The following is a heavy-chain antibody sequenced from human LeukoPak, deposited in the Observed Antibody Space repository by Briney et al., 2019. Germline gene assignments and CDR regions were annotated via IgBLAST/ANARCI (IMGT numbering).Heavy chain of an antibody. V-gene: IGHV3-7*02. CDR3: VKGSYDFWSGYYDY. CDR2: INQDGSEK. CDR1: GFTFSSYW. D-gene: IGHD3-3*01. Sequence: GGSLRLSCAASGFTFSSYWMSWVRQAPGKGLEWVANINQDGSEKYYVDSVKGRFTISRDNSKNTLYLQMSSLRAEDTAVYYCVKGSYDFWSGYYDYWGQGTLVTVSS. J-gene: IGHJ4*02.